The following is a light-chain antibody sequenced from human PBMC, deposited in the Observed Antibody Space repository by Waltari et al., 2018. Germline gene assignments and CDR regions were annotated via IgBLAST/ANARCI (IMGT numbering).Light chain of an antibody. CDR1: QSVGKY. CDR2: DAS. CDR3: QKYVNLPAT. V-gene: IGKV3-20*01. Sequence: SATLSCRASQSVGKYLVWYQQKPGQAPRLLIYDASTRATGIPDRFSGSGSGTDFSLTISRLEPEDFAVYYCQKYVNLPATFGQGTRVEIK. J-gene: IGKJ1*01.